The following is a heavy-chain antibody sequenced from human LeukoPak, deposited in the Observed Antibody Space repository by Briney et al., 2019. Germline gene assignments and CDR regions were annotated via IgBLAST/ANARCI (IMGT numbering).Heavy chain of an antibody. CDR3: ARVRSNYIFDY. Sequence: SETLSLTCAVYGGSFSGYYWSWIRQPPGKGLEWIGYIYHSGSTYYNPSLKSRVTISVDRSKNQFSLKLSSVTAADTAVYYCARVRSNYIFDYWGQGTLVTVSS. V-gene: IGHV4-30-2*01. CDR1: GGSFSGYY. CDR2: IYHSGST. D-gene: IGHD4-11*01. J-gene: IGHJ4*02.